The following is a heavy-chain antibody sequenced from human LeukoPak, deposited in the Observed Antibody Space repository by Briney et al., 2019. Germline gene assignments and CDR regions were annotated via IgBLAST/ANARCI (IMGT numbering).Heavy chain of an antibody. D-gene: IGHD3-22*01. CDR3: ARDSDSSAPGAFDI. J-gene: IGHJ3*02. Sequence: GGSLRLSYAASGFTFSSYSMNWVRQAPGKGLEWVSSISSSSSYIYYADSVKGRFTISRDNAKNSLYLQMNSLRAEDTAVYYCARDSDSSAPGAFDIWGQGTMVTVSS. V-gene: IGHV3-21*01. CDR2: ISSSSSYI. CDR1: GFTFSSYS.